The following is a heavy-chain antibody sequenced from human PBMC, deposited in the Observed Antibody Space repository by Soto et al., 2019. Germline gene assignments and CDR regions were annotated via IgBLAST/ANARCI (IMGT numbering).Heavy chain of an antibody. Sequence: QVQLVQSGADLKKPGSSVKISCKDSGYTFSNYITHWVRHAPGARLEWMGWINAANGNTKYSQKFQGRVTISRDTSATTIYMDLNSLRSEDTGVDYCAEEPAVAGMLALEFWGQGTLVTVSS. CDR1: GYTFSNYI. D-gene: IGHD6-19*01. CDR2: INAANGNT. V-gene: IGHV1-3*01. J-gene: IGHJ4*02. CDR3: AEEPAVAGMLALEF.